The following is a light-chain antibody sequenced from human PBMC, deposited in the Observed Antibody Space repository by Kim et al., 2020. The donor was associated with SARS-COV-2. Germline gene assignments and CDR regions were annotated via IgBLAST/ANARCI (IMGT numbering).Light chain of an antibody. Sequence: EILLTQSPATLSLSPGERATLSCRASQSVSSYLAWYQQKPGQAPRLLIYDASNRATGIPARFSGSGSETDFTLTISSLEPEDFAVYYCKKRMNWPPITFCQGTRLGIK. CDR1: QSVSSY. CDR2: DAS. CDR3: KKRMNWPPIT. J-gene: IGKJ5*01. V-gene: IGKV3-11*01.